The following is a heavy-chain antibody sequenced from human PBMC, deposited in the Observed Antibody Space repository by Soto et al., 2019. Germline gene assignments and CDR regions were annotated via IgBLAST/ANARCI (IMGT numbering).Heavy chain of an antibody. Sequence: GGSLRLSCAASGFTFSSYGMHWVRQAPGKGLEWVAVISYDGSNKYYADSVKGRFTISRDNSKNTLYLQMNSLRAEDTAVYYCVKPRGLDKVPYFDYWGQGTLVTVSS. V-gene: IGHV3-30*18. CDR2: ISYDGSNK. D-gene: IGHD2-2*01. J-gene: IGHJ4*02. CDR3: VKPRGLDKVPYFDY. CDR1: GFTFSSYG.